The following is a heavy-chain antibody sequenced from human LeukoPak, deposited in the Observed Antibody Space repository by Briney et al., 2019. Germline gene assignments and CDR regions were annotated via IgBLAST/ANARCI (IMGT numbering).Heavy chain of an antibody. V-gene: IGHV4-34*01. CDR1: GGSFSGYY. CDR3: ARDRPLLTMPSNAFDI. J-gene: IGHJ3*02. Sequence: SETLSLTCAVYGGSFSGYYWSWIRQPPGKGLEGIGEINHSGSTNYNPSLKSRVTISVDTSKNQFSLKLSSVTAADTAVYYCARDRPLLTMPSNAFDIWGQGTMVTVSS. CDR2: INHSGST. D-gene: IGHD3-9*01.